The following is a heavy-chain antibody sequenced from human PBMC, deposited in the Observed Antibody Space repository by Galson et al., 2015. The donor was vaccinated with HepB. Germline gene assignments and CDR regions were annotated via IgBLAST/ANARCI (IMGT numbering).Heavy chain of an antibody. CDR1: GFTFSSYA. V-gene: IGHV3-23*01. J-gene: IGHJ3*02. Sequence: SLRLSCAASGFTFSSYAMSWVRQAPGKGLEWVSAISGSGGSTYYADSVKGRFTISRDNSKNTLYLQMNSLRAEDTAVYYCAKDTTSFGVARGHDAFDIWGQGTMVTVSS. CDR3: AKDTTSFGVARGHDAFDI. CDR2: ISGSGGST. D-gene: IGHD3-3*01.